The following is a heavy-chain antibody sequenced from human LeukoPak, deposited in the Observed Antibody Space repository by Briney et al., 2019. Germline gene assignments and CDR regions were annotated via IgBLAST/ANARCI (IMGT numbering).Heavy chain of an antibody. J-gene: IGHJ4*02. D-gene: IGHD3-9*01. V-gene: IGHV3-7*01. CDR3: ARHYDILDY. Sequence: GGSLRLSCAASGFTFSSYWISWVRQAPGKGLEWVANIKQDGSEKYYVDSVKGRFTISRDNAKNSLYLQMNSLRAEDTAVYYCARHYDILDYWGQGTLVTVSS. CDR1: GFTFSSYW. CDR2: IKQDGSEK.